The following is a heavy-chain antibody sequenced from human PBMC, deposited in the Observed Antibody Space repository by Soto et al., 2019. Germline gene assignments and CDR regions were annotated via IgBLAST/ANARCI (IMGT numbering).Heavy chain of an antibody. V-gene: IGHV3-23*01. Sequence: GGSLRLSCAVSGFTFSSYAMSWVRQAPGKGLEWVSAISGSGGSTYYADSVKGRFTISRDNSKNTLYLQMNSLRAEDTAVYYCAKTSYGSGSYLDYWGQGTLVTVSS. CDR2: ISGSGGST. D-gene: IGHD3-10*01. CDR1: GFTFSSYA. J-gene: IGHJ4*02. CDR3: AKTSYGSGSYLDY.